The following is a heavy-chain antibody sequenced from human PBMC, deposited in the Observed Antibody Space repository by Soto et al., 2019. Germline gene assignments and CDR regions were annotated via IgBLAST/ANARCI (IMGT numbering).Heavy chain of an antibody. D-gene: IGHD3-22*01. CDR1: GGSISSYY. V-gene: IGHV4-59*01. J-gene: IGHJ4*02. Sequence: SETLSLTCTVSGGSISSYYWSWIRQPPGKGLEWIGYIYYSGSTNYNPSLKSRVTISVDTSKNQFSLKLSSVTAADTAVYYCARNTYYDSSGPWDYWGQGTLVTVSS. CDR2: IYYSGST. CDR3: ARNTYYDSSGPWDY.